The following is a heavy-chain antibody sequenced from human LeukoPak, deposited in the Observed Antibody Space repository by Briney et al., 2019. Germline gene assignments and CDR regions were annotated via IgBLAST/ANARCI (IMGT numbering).Heavy chain of an antibody. Sequence: GGSLRLSCAASGFTVSSNYMSWVRQAPGKGLEWVSIIYSGGSTYYADSVKGRFTISRDNSKNTLYLHINSLRAEDTAVYYCAKDRQTHGMAWGQGTLVTVSS. D-gene: IGHD1-26*01. CDR3: AKDRQTHGMA. CDR1: GFTVSSNY. V-gene: IGHV3-66*01. J-gene: IGHJ5*02. CDR2: IYSGGST.